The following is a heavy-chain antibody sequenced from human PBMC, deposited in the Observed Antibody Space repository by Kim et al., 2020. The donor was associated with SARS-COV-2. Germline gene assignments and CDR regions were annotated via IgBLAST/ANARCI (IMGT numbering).Heavy chain of an antibody. D-gene: IGHD2-2*01. CDR2: ISGSGGST. Sequence: GGSLRLSCAASGFTFSSYAMSWVRQAPGKGLEWVSAISGSGGSTYYADSVKGRFTISRDNSKNTLYLQMNSLRAEDTAVYYCAKDLTRGYQLLLGHLDYWGQGTLVTVSS. CDR3: AKDLTRGYQLLLGHLDY. J-gene: IGHJ4*02. V-gene: IGHV3-23*01. CDR1: GFTFSSYA.